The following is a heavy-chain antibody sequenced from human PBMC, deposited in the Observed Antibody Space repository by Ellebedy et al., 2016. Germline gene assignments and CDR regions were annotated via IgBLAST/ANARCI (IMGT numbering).Heavy chain of an antibody. D-gene: IGHD1-26*01. J-gene: IGHJ4*02. CDR1: GGSISSYY. CDR2: IYYSGST. V-gene: IGHV4-59*01. CDR3: ARSPLYSGSPFDY. Sequence: SETLSLTCTVSGGSISSYYWSWIRQPPGKGLEWIGYIYYSGSTNYNPSLKSRVTISVDTSKNQFSLKLSSVTAADTAVYYCARSPLYSGSPFDYWGQGTLVTVSS.